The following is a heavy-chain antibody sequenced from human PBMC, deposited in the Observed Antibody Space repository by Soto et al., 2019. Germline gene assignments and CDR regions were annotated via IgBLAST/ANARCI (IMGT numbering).Heavy chain of an antibody. Sequence: PGESLKISCKGSGYSFTSYWIGWVRQMPGKGLEWMGIIYPGDSDTRYSPSFQGQVTISADKSISTAYLQWSSLKASDTAMYYCARRKVDGSGNYYYYMDVWGKGTTVTVSS. D-gene: IGHD3-10*01. CDR3: ARRKVDGSGNYYYYMDV. CDR1: GYSFTSYW. CDR2: IYPGDSDT. V-gene: IGHV5-51*01. J-gene: IGHJ6*03.